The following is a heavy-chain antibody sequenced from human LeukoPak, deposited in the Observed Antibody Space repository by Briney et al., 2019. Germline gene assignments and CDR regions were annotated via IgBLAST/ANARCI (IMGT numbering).Heavy chain of an antibody. CDR3: ARVTGVQRAGGVVLEAY. CDR1: GFTFSSYS. D-gene: IGHD1-1*01. V-gene: IGHV3-21*01. CDR2: ISSSSTYI. Sequence: GGSLRLSCAASGFTFSSYSMNWVRQAPGKGLEWVSSISSSSTYIYYADSVKGRFTISRDNAKNSLYLQMNSLRAEDTAVYYCARVTGVQRAGGVVLEAYWGQGTLVTVSS. J-gene: IGHJ4*02.